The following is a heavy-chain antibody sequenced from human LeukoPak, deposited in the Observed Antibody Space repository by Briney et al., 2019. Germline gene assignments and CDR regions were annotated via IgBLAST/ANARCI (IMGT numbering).Heavy chain of an antibody. CDR1: GFTFSSYS. J-gene: IGHJ6*03. D-gene: IGHD6-13*01. CDR3: AREGYSSSWYVGYYYYMDV. CDR2: ISSSSSTI. V-gene: IGHV3-48*04. Sequence: GGSLRLSCAASGFTFSSYSMIWVRQAPGKGLEWVSYISSSSSTIYYVDSVKGRFTISRDNAKNSLYLQMNSLRAEDTAVYYCAREGYSSSWYVGYYYYMDVWGKGTTVTVSS.